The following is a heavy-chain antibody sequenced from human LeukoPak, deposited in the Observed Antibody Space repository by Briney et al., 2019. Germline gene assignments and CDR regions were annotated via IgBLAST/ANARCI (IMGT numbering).Heavy chain of an antibody. D-gene: IGHD3-22*01. CDR3: AKARSGGYYPA. J-gene: IGHJ5*02. V-gene: IGHV3-23*01. CDR1: GFTVSNNY. CDR2: ISGSGGST. Sequence: GGSLRLSCAASGFTVSNNYMSWVRQAPGKGLEWVSAISGSGGSTYYADSVKGRFTISRDNSKNTLYLQMNSLRAEDTAVYYCAKARSGGYYPAWGQGTLVTVSS.